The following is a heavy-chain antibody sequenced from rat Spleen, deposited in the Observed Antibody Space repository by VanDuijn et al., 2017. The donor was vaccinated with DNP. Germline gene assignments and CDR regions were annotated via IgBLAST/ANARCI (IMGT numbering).Heavy chain of an antibody. CDR2: IVYDGSSS. V-gene: IGHV5S10*01. CDR3: ATQRYNYNWFAY. D-gene: IGHD1-5*01. J-gene: IGHJ3*01. Sequence: EVQLVESGGGLVQPGRSLKLSCAASGVTFSDYSMAWVRQAPKKGLEWVATIVYDGSSSYYGDSVTGRFTISRDNAKSTLYLQMDSLRSEDTATYYCATQRYNYNWFAYWGQGTLVTVSS. CDR1: GVTFSDYS.